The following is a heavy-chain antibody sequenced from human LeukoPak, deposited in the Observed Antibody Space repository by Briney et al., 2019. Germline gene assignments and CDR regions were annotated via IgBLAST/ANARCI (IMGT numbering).Heavy chain of an antibody. CDR2: ISRNGAAT. V-gene: IGHV3-43*01. CDR3: ATYRQVLLPFES. J-gene: IGHJ4*02. CDR1: GLSFGDYT. Sequence: GGSLRLSCEASGLSFGDYTMHWVRQPPGKGLERVSLISRNGAATKYADSVRGRFTVSRDNSKNSLYLQMNSLRAEDTAIYYCATYRQVLLPFESWGQGTLVTVSS. D-gene: IGHD2-8*02.